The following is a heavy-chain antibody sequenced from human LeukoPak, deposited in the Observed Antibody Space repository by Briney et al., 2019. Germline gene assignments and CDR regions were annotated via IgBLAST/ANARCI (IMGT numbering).Heavy chain of an antibody. V-gene: IGHV3-23*01. Sequence: GGSLRLSCATSGFTFSSYAMSWVRQAPGKGLEWVSAISGSGSSTYYADSVKGRFTISRDNSKNTLYLQMNSLRAEDTAVYYCAKASPPSYYYDSSGYFDYWGQGTLVTVSS. CDR1: GFTFSSYA. CDR2: ISGSGSST. J-gene: IGHJ4*02. D-gene: IGHD3-22*01. CDR3: AKASPPSYYYDSSGYFDY.